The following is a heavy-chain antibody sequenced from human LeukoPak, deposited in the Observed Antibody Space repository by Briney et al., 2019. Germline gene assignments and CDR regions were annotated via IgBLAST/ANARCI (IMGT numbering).Heavy chain of an antibody. Sequence: PSETLSLTCTVSGGSISSYYWSWIRQPPGKGLEWIGYIYYSGSTNYNPSLKSRVTISVDTSKNQFSLKLSSVTAADTAVYYCARALPELERRRQYYFDYWGKGTLVTVSS. CDR2: IYYSGST. D-gene: IGHD1-1*01. CDR3: ARALPELERRRQYYFDY. CDR1: GGSISSYY. V-gene: IGHV4-59*01. J-gene: IGHJ4*02.